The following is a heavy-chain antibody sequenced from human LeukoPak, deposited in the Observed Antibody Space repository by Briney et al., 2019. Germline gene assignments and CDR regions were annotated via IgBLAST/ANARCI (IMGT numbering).Heavy chain of an antibody. CDR2: ISPSGGST. Sequence: ASVKVSCKPSGITFTNYYVHWVRQAPGQGLEWIGVISPSGGSTNSAQRFRGRVTMTRDMSTSTVYMDLTSLRFEDTAVYHCIRSKRVGHFDFWGQGTLVTVSS. V-gene: IGHV1-46*01. CDR3: IRSKRVGHFDF. CDR1: GITFTNYY. J-gene: IGHJ4*02. D-gene: IGHD1-26*01.